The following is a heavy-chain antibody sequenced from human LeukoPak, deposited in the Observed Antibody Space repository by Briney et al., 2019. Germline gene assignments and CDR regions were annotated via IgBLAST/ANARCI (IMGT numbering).Heavy chain of an antibody. V-gene: IGHV1-2*02. CDR3: AREMTGVAHGD. D-gene: IGHD3-3*01. CDR1: GGTVSRYT. Sequence: ASVKVSCKASGGTVSRYTISWVRQSPGQGLEWMGWINPNSGGTDYAQKFQGRVTMTRDTSISTAYMELSGLRSDDTAVYYCAREMTGVAHGDWGQGTLVTVSS. CDR2: INPNSGGT. J-gene: IGHJ4*02.